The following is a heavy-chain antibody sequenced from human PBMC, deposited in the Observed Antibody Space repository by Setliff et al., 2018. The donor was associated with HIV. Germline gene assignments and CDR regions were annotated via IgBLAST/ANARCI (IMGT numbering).Heavy chain of an antibody. CDR1: GFTFSSYT. J-gene: IGHJ4*02. CDR3: ARDDGGYMSGVYFDC. CDR2: ISSSSIYI. V-gene: IGHV3-21*06. Sequence: LRLSCAASGFTFSSYTMNWVRQAPGKGLEWVPSISSSSIYIHYADSVKGRFTISRDNSKNSVYLQMDNLGAEDTAVYFCARDDGGYMSGVYFDCWGQGTRVT. D-gene: IGHD3-10*02.